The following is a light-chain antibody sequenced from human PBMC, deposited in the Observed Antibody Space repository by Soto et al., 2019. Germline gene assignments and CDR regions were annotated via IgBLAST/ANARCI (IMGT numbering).Light chain of an antibody. CDR1: QNIYTW. CDR3: LQHNSFPRT. CDR2: KAS. V-gene: IGKV1-5*03. J-gene: IGKJ4*01. Sequence: DYQVTQSPSTLSASVGDRVTITFRASQNIYTWLAWYQQKPGIAPKLLIHKASTLESGVPSRFSGRRSGTEFTLTISNLQPEDVATYYCLQHNSFPRTFGGGTKVDIK.